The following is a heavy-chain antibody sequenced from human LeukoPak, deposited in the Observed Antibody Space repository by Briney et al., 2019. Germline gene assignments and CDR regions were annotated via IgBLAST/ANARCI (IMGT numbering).Heavy chain of an antibody. V-gene: IGHV4-39*07. CDR1: GGSISSGSYY. CDR3: ARSTMVRGVIINRLFDY. CDR2: ICYSGST. J-gene: IGHJ4*02. D-gene: IGHD3-10*01. Sequence: SETLPLTCTVSGGSISSGSYYWSWIRQPPGKGLEWIGSICYSGSTYYNPSLKSRVTISVDTSKNQFSLKLSSVTAADTAVYYCARSTMVRGVIINRLFDYWGQGTLVTVSS.